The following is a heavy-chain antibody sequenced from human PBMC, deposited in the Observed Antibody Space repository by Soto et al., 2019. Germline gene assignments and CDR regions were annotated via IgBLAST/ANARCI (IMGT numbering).Heavy chain of an antibody. CDR2: ISAYNGNT. CDR3: ARARNQYYYDSSGYYYAKNDYYYYGMDV. Sequence: ASVKVSCKASGYTFTSYGISWVRQAPGQGLEWMGWISAYNGNTNYAQKLQGRVTMTTDTSTSTAYMELRSLRSDDTAVYYCARARNQYYYDSSGYYYAKNDYYYYGMDVWGQGTTVTVSS. D-gene: IGHD3-22*01. J-gene: IGHJ6*02. CDR1: GYTFTSYG. V-gene: IGHV1-18*01.